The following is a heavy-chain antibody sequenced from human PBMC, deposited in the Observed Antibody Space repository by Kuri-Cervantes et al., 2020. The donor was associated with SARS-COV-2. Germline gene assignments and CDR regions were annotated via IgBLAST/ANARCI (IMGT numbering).Heavy chain of an antibody. V-gene: IGHV4-4*07. CDR2: IYTSGST. CDR3: ARNVLTGYQDYYYYMDV. D-gene: IGHD3-9*01. CDR1: GGSISSYY. J-gene: IGHJ6*03. Sequence: GSLRLSCTVSGGSISSYYWSWIRQPAGKGLEWIGRIYTSGSTNYNPSLKSRVTMSVDTSKNQFSLKLSSVTAADTAVYYCARNVLTGYQDYYYYMDVWGKGTAVTVSS.